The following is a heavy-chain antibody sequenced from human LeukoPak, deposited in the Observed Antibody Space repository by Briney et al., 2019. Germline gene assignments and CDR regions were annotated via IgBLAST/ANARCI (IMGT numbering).Heavy chain of an antibody. D-gene: IGHD3-16*01. CDR2: ITSDGSNI. V-gene: IGHV3-74*01. CDR3: ARGGHSSFDY. J-gene: IGHJ4*02. CDR1: GFTFSNFW. Sequence: PGGSLRLSCAASGFTFSNFWLHWVRQARGKGLEWVSRITSDGSNINYADSVQGRFTISRDNAKNTLYLQMNSLRAEDTAAYYCARGGHSSFDYWGQGALVTVSS.